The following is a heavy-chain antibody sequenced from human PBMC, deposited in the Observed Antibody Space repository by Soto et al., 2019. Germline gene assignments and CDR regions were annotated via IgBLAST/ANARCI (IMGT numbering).Heavy chain of an antibody. Sequence: SVKVSCKASGGTFSSYAISWVRQAPGQGLEWMGGIIPIFGTANYAQRFQGRVTITADESTSTAYMELSSLRSEDTAVYYCARDQKAGQYCSSTSCYRYYYYGMDVWGQGTTVTVSS. D-gene: IGHD2-2*02. CDR2: IIPIFGTA. V-gene: IGHV1-69*13. CDR3: ARDQKAGQYCSSTSCYRYYYYGMDV. CDR1: GGTFSSYA. J-gene: IGHJ6*02.